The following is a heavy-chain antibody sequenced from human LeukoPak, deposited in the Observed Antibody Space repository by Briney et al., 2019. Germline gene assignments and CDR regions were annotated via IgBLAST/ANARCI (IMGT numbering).Heavy chain of an antibody. J-gene: IGHJ4*02. V-gene: IGHV3-30*02. CDR2: IRYDGSNN. Sequence: TGGSLRLSCAASGFTFSSYCMSWVRQAPGKGLEWVAFIRYDGSNNYYADSVKGRFTFSRDNSKNTLYLQMNSLRAEDTAVYYCAKESTYGSGSYYYFDYWGQGTLVTVSS. CDR1: GFTFSSYC. D-gene: IGHD3-10*01. CDR3: AKESTYGSGSYYYFDY.